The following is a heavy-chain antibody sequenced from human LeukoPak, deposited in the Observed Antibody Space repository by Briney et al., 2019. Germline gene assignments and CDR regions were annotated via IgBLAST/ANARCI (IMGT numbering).Heavy chain of an antibody. D-gene: IGHD5-18*01. CDR1: GYTFTSYY. CDR3: ASPEGGYSYGYVY. J-gene: IGHJ4*02. V-gene: IGHV1-46*01. CDR2: INPSGGST. Sequence: ASVKVSCKASGYTFTSYYMHWVRQAPGQGLEWMGIINPSGGSTSYAQKFQGRVTITADESTSTAYMELSSLRSEDTAVYCCASPEGGYSYGYVYWGQGTLVTVSS.